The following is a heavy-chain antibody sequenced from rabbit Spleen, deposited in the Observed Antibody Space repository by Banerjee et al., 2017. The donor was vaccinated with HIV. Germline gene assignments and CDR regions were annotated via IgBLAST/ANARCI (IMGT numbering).Heavy chain of an antibody. D-gene: IGHD2-1*01. CDR1: GFSFNSGYD. Sequence: QSLEESGGDLVKPGASLTLTCKASGFSFNSGYDMSWVRQAPGKGLEWVACAYAGSSGSTYSATWAKGRFTCSKTSSTTVTLQMTSLTVADTATYFCARGSATMTMVITGFYLNLWGQGTLVTVS. CDR3: ARGSATMTMVITGFYLNL. V-gene: IGHV1S40*01. J-gene: IGHJ4*01. CDR2: AYAGSSGST.